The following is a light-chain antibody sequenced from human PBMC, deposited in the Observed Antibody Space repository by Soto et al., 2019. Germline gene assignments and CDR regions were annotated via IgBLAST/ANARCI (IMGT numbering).Light chain of an antibody. CDR2: AAS. V-gene: IGKV3-15*01. J-gene: IGKJ4*01. Sequence: EVVMTQSPATLSVSPGERATLSCRASQSVGSNLAWYQQKPGQPPRLLIYAASTRATGIPARFSGSGSETEFTLTISSLEPEDFAVYYCQQRSNWPRLTFGGGTKVDIK. CDR3: QQRSNWPRLT. CDR1: QSVGSN.